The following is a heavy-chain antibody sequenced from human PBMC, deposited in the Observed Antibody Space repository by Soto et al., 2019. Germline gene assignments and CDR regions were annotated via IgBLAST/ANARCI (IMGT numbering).Heavy chain of an antibody. CDR2: IIPIFGTA. CDR3: AIVAADHGVYDYYDRGV. V-gene: IGHV1-69*01. CDR1: GGTYSSYA. D-gene: IGHD6-13*01. J-gene: IGHJ6*02. Sequence: QVQLVQSGAEVKKPGSSVKVSCKASGGTYSSYAISWVRQAPGQGREWLGGIIPIFGTAHYAQKCQGRVTITEDESTRTAYVELSSLSSESRAVYSCAIVAADHGVYDYYDRGVWGRGNTVTVSS.